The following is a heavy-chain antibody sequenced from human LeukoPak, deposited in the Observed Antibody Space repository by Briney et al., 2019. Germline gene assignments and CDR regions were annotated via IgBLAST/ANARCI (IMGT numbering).Heavy chain of an antibody. Sequence: QPGGSLRLSCAASGFTFSSYEMNWVRQAPGKGLEWVSYISSSGSTIYYADSVKGRFTISRDNAKNSLYLQMNSLRAEDTAVYYCARGGTGLTYYYGSGSYSDLEYYYGTDVWGKGTTVTVSS. CDR2: ISSSGSTI. V-gene: IGHV3-48*03. D-gene: IGHD3-10*01. J-gene: IGHJ6*04. CDR1: GFTFSSYE. CDR3: ARGGTGLTYYYGSGSYSDLEYYYGTDV.